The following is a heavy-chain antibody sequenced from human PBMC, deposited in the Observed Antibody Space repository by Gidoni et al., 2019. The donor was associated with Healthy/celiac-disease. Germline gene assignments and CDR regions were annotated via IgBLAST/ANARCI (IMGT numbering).Heavy chain of an antibody. Sequence: EVQLVESGGGLVQPGGSLRLSCAASGFTFSSYAMSWVRQAPGKGLEWVSAISGSGGSTYYADSVKGRFTISRDNSKNTLYLQMNSLRAEDTAVYYCAKDQAYYDFWSGYFDYWGQGTLVTVSS. CDR2: ISGSGGST. CDR1: GFTFSSYA. J-gene: IGHJ4*02. V-gene: IGHV3-23*04. D-gene: IGHD3-3*01. CDR3: AKDQAYYDFWSGYFDY.